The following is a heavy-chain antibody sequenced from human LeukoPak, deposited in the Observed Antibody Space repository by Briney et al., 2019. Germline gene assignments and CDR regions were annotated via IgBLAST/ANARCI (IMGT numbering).Heavy chain of an antibody. CDR3: AKDRAIAVAGTLDY. V-gene: IGHV3-30*18. Sequence: GGSLRLSCAASGFTFSSYGMHWVRQAPGKGLEWVAVISYDGSNKYYADSVKGRFAISRDNSKNTLYLQMNSLRAEDTAVYYCAKDRAIAVAGTLDYWGQGTLVTVSS. CDR2: ISYDGSNK. D-gene: IGHD6-19*01. CDR1: GFTFSSYG. J-gene: IGHJ4*02.